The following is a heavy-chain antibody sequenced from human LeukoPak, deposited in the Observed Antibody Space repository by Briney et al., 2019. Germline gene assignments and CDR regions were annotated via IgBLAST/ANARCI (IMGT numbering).Heavy chain of an antibody. Sequence: SETLSLTCTVSGGSISSSSYYWGWIRQPPGKGLEWIGSIYYSGSTYYNPSLKSRVTISVDTSKNQFSLKLSSVTAADTAVYYCARSTIGVYSSSYAGDKQFDYWGQGTLVTVSS. CDR1: GGSISSSSYY. CDR2: IYYSGST. J-gene: IGHJ4*02. V-gene: IGHV4-39*01. CDR3: ARSTIGVYSSSYAGDKQFDY. D-gene: IGHD6-6*01.